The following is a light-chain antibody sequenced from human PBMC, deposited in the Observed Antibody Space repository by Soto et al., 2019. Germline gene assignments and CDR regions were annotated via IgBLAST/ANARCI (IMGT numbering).Light chain of an antibody. V-gene: IGLV1-51*01. Sequence: QSVLTQPPSVSAASGQTVTISCSGSRSNVENNYVSWYQQLPGTAPKLLIYDNNKRPSGIPDRFSGSKSGTSATLGITGLQSGDEADYFCGTWDSSLRSVLFGGGTKVTVL. J-gene: IGLJ2*01. CDR1: RSNVENNY. CDR3: GTWDSSLRSVL. CDR2: DNN.